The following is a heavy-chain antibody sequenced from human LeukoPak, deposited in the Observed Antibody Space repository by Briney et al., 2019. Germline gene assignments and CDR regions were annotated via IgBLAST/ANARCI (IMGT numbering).Heavy chain of an antibody. D-gene: IGHD2-2*01. Sequence: GGSLRLSCAASGFTFTDYAMTWVRQALGKGLEWVSSITNSGGGTYYADSVKGRFTISRDISKNTLYLQMNSLRAEDTAVYYCAKDPRYCSSSTCFDDWGQGTLVTVSS. CDR1: GFTFTDYA. CDR3: AKDPRYCSSSTCFDD. V-gene: IGHV3-23*01. J-gene: IGHJ4*02. CDR2: ITNSGGGT.